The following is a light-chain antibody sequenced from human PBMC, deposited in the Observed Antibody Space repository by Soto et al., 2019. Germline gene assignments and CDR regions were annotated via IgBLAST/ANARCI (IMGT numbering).Light chain of an antibody. J-gene: IGLJ1*01. CDR2: GST. CDR3: QSYDSSLSGYV. Sequence: QSVLTQPPSVSGAPGQWVTISCTGSSSNFGAGFAVHWFQQLPGTAPKLLIFGSTNRPSGVPDRFSGSKSGTSASLAITGLQAADDADYYCQSYDSSLSGYVFGTGTKVTVL. CDR1: SSNFGAGFA. V-gene: IGLV1-40*01.